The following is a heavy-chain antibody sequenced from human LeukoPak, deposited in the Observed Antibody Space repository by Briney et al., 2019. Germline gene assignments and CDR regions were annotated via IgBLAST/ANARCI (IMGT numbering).Heavy chain of an antibody. J-gene: IGHJ6*02. CDR1: GGTFSSYA. Sequence: EASVKVSCKASGGTFSSYAISWVRQAPGQGLEWMGGIIPIFGTANYAQKFQGRVTITADESTSTAYMELSSLRSEDTAVYYCARGEGVVIITGDDHYYGMDVWGQGTTVTVSS. D-gene: IGHD3-9*01. V-gene: IGHV1-69*13. CDR3: ARGEGVVIITGDDHYYGMDV. CDR2: IIPIFGTA.